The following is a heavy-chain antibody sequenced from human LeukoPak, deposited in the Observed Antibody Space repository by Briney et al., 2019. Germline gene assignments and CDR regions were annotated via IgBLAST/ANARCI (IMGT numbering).Heavy chain of an antibody. J-gene: IGHJ5*02. CDR2: ISGSGGST. CDR1: GFTFSSYA. D-gene: IGHD6-13*01. Sequence: GGSLRLSCAASGFTFSSYAMSWVRQAPGKGLEWVSAISGSGGSTYYADSVKGRFTISRDNSKNTLYLQMNSLRAEDTAVYYGASSIAAALVDPWGQGTLVTVSS. V-gene: IGHV3-23*01. CDR3: ASSIAAALVDP.